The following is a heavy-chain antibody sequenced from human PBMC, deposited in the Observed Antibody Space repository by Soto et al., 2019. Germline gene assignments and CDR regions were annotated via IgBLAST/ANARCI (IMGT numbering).Heavy chain of an antibody. CDR3: ARVHYYDRSAFDI. CDR2: INAGNGNT. CDR1: GYTFTRYA. Sequence: GASVKVSCKASGYTFTRYAMHWVRQAPGQRLEWMGWINAGNGNTKYSQKFQGRVTITRDTSASTAYMELSSLRSEDTAVYYCARVHYYDRSAFDIWGQGTMVTVSS. V-gene: IGHV1-3*01. J-gene: IGHJ3*02. D-gene: IGHD3-22*01.